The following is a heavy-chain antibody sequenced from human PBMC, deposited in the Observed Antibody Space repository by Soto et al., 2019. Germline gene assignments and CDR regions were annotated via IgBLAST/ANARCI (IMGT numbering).Heavy chain of an antibody. Sequence: QLQLQESGSGLVKPSQTLSLTCAVSGGSISSGGYSWSWIRQPPGKGLEWIGYIYHSGRTYYNPALKSRVTISVDRSKSQFSLKLSSVTAADTAVHYCARGGVTTAIDYWGQGTLVTVSS. CDR2: IYHSGRT. J-gene: IGHJ4*02. CDR1: GGSISSGGYS. D-gene: IGHD4-17*01. V-gene: IGHV4-30-2*01. CDR3: ARGGVTTAIDY.